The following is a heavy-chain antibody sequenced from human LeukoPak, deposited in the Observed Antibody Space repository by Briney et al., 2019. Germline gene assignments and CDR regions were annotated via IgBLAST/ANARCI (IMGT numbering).Heavy chain of an antibody. CDR3: AREVKRYYDSSASTPGSRDFSFDY. V-gene: IGHV1-69*05. J-gene: IGHJ4*02. Sequence: SVKVSCKASGGTFSSYAISWVRQAPGQGLEWMGGIIPIFGTANYAQKFQGRVTITTDESTSTAYMELSGLRSEDTAVYYCAREVKRYYDSSASTPGSRDFSFDYWGQGTLVTVSS. CDR1: GGTFSSYA. CDR2: IIPIFGTA. D-gene: IGHD3-22*01.